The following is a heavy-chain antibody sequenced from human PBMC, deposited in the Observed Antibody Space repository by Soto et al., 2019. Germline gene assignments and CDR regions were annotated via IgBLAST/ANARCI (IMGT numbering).Heavy chain of an antibody. CDR1: GFTFSSYS. J-gene: IGHJ4*02. V-gene: IGHV3-21*01. D-gene: IGHD2-15*01. CDR2: ISSSSSYI. Sequence: GGSLRLSCAASGFTFSSYSMNWVRQAPGKGLEWVSSISSSSSYIYYADSVKGRFTISRDNAKNSLYLQMNSLRAEDTAVYYCALRYCSGGSCDIIDYWGQGTLVTVSS. CDR3: ALRYCSGGSCDIIDY.